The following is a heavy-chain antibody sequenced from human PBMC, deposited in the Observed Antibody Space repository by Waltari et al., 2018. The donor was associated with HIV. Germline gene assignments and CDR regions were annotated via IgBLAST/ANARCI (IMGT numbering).Heavy chain of an antibody. CDR1: GFSFSSYA. J-gene: IGHJ4*02. CDR3: AKLGRHNWNDEE. V-gene: IGHV3-23*01. Sequence: EVQLLESGGDLVQPGGSLRLSCAASGFSFSSYAMSWVRQAPGKGLEWVSAISDNGVNTYYADSVAGRFIITRDNSKNTLYVQLNTLRADDMAMYYCAKLGRHNWNDEEWGRGTLVTVSS. CDR2: ISDNGVNT. D-gene: IGHD1-1*01.